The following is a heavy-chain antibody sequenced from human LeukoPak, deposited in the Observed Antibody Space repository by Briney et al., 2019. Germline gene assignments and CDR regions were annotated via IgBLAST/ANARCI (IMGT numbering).Heavy chain of an antibody. CDR2: IRSRANNYAT. J-gene: IGHJ4*02. CDR1: GFTFSGST. Sequence: GGSLRLSCAASGFTFSGSTIHWVRQASGKGLEWVGRIRSRANNYATVYSASVKGRFTISRDDSKNTAYLQMNSLKSEDTAIYYCTRLVSWGSGYWGQGTRVTVSS. CDR3: TRLVSWGSGY. V-gene: IGHV3-73*01. D-gene: IGHD3-16*01.